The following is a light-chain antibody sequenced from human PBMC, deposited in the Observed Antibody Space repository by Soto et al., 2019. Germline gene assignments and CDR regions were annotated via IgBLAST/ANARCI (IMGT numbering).Light chain of an antibody. CDR3: QQYQNSPRT. Sequence: ETVLTQSPGTLSLSPGERATVSCRASQSVGGSSLAWYQQRPGQAPRLLIYDTSKRATGIPDRFSGSGSGTDFTLTISRLEPEDFAVYYCQQYQNSPRTFGQ. J-gene: IGKJ1*01. CDR2: DTS. V-gene: IGKV3-20*01. CDR1: QSVGGSS.